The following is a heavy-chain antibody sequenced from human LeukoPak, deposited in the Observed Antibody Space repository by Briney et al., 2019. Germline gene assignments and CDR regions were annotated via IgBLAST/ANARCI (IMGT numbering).Heavy chain of an antibody. CDR3: ARASASSGWGRQGWFDP. CDR1: GGSISSYY. CDR2: IYYSGST. Sequence: SETLSLTCTVSGGSISSYYWSWIRQPPGKGLEWIGYIYYSGSTNYNPSLKSRVTISVDRSKNQFSLKLSSVTAADTAVYYCARASASSGWGRQGWFDPWGQGTLVTVSS. D-gene: IGHD6-19*01. V-gene: IGHV4-59*12. J-gene: IGHJ5*02.